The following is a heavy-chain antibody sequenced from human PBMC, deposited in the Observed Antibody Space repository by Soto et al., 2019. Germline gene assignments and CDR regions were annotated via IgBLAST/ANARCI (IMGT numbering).Heavy chain of an antibody. CDR2: ISYDASNK. V-gene: IGHV3-30-3*01. D-gene: IGHD1-7*01. Sequence: QVQLVESGGGVVQPGRSLRLSCAASGFTFSSYAMHWVRQAPGKGLEWVALISYDASNKYYADSVKGRFTISRDNSKNTLYLQMNSLRPEDTAVYHCARDQGGTTLYYHGMDVWGQGTTVTVSS. CDR1: GFTFSSYA. CDR3: ARDQGGTTLYYHGMDV. J-gene: IGHJ6*02.